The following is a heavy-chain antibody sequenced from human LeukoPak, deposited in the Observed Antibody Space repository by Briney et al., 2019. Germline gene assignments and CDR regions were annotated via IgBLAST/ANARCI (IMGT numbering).Heavy chain of an antibody. Sequence: PSETLSLTCSVSSGSISPNYWSWIRQSPGKGLEWNAYVSYTGRTRSNPSLQSRLTISLDTSNNHVSLQLSSVTAADTAVYYCARLLDNDNSGAPDTFDIWGQGTMVTVSA. J-gene: IGHJ3*02. CDR1: SGSISPNY. D-gene: IGHD3-22*01. CDR2: VSYTGRT. CDR3: ARLLDNDNSGAPDTFDI. V-gene: IGHV4-59*01.